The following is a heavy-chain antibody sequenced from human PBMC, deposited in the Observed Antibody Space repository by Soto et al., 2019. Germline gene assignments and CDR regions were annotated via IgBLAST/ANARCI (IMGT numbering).Heavy chain of an antibody. J-gene: IGHJ6*02. D-gene: IGHD6-13*01. CDR3: ARQGSSSWYYLRYYYGMDV. CDR1: GGSVSSGSYY. V-gene: IGHV4-39*01. CDR2: IYYSGST. Sequence: PSETLSLTCTVSGGSVSSGSYYWSWIRQPPGKGLEWIGSIYYSGSTYYNPSLKSRVTISVDTSKNQFSLKLSSVTAADTAVYYCARQGSSSWYYLRYYYGMDVWGQGTTVTVSS.